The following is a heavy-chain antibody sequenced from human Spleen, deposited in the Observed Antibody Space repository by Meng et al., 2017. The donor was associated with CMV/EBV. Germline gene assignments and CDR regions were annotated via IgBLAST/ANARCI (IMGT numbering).Heavy chain of an antibody. CDR3: ARTSRITIFRVVIIWFDP. D-gene: IGHD3-3*01. CDR2: IFSNDEK. J-gene: IGHJ5*02. V-gene: IGHV2-26*01. CDR1: GFSLSNARMG. Sequence: SGPTLVKPTETLTLTCTVSGFSLSNARMGVSWIRQPPGKALEWLAHIFSNDEKSYSTSLKSRLTISKDTSKSQVVLTMTNMDPVDTATYYCARTSRITIFRVVIIWFDPWGQGTLVTVSS.